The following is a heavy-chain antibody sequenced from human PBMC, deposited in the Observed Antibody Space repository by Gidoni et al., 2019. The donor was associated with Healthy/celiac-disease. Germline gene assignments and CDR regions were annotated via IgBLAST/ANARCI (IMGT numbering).Heavy chain of an antibody. Sequence: QVQLVESGGGVVQPGRSLRLSCAASGFTFSSYAMHWVRQAPGKGLEWVAVISYDGSNKYYADSVKGRFTISRDNSKNTLYLQMNSLRAEDTAMYYCAREWGKRDTAMGPGHLDYWGQGTLVTVSS. D-gene: IGHD5-18*01. V-gene: IGHV3-30*04. CDR1: GFTFSSYA. CDR2: ISYDGSNK. CDR3: AREWGKRDTAMGPGHLDY. J-gene: IGHJ4*02.